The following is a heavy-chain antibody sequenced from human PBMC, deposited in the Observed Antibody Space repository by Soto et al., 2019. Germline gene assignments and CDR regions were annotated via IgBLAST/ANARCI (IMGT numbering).Heavy chain of an antibody. D-gene: IGHD4-17*01. J-gene: IGHJ3*01. CDR2: VSGSGGPS. V-gene: IGHV3-23*01. CDR3: AKDADNDDYGVFDV. Sequence: EVQLLESGGGLVQPGGSLRLSCAASGFIFTNYALSWVRQAPGKGLEWVEGVSGSGGPSYYADSVKARFTVSRDNSRSTLYLQMSSLRAEDSAIYYCAKDADNDDYGVFDVWGQGTLVTVSS. CDR1: GFIFTNYA.